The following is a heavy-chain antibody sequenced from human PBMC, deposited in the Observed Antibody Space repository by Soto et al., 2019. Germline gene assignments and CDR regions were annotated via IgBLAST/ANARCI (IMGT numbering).Heavy chain of an antibody. D-gene: IGHD2-2*01. CDR3: ARLHGYCISSSCHGHYAMDV. Sequence: QLQLQESGPGLVKPSETLSLTCTVSSASISSSSYTWGWIRQPPGKGLEWIGSIYYSGTTYYNPSLNRRVTVSVDTSKHQFSLKVTSVTAADTAVYYCARLHGYCISSSCHGHYAMDVWGQGTTVTVSS. V-gene: IGHV4-39*01. J-gene: IGHJ6*02. CDR2: IYYSGTT. CDR1: SASISSSSYT.